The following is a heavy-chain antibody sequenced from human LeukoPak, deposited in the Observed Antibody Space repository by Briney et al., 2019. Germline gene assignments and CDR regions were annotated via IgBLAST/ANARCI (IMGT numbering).Heavy chain of an antibody. CDR3: ARVLGDCTNGVCYPYYYYYMDV. Sequence: GGSLRLSCAASGFTFSSYSMNWFRQAPGKGLEWVSYISSSSSTIYYADSVKGRFTTSRDNAKNSLYLQMNSLRAEDTAVYYCARVLGDCTNGVCYPYYYYYMDVWGKGTTVTVSS. D-gene: IGHD2-8*01. V-gene: IGHV3-48*01. CDR2: ISSSSSTI. CDR1: GFTFSSYS. J-gene: IGHJ6*03.